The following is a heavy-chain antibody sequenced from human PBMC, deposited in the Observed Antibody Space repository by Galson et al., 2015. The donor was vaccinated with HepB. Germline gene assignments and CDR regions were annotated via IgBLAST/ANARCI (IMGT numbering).Heavy chain of an antibody. CDR3: AKREGGSGSNDY. CDR2: ISGSGGST. D-gene: IGHD3-22*01. V-gene: IGHV3-23*01. CDR1: GFTFSSYA. J-gene: IGHJ4*02. Sequence: SLRLSCAASGFTFSSYAMRWVRQTPGKGLEWVSAISGSGGSTWYADSVKGRFTISRDNSKNTLYLQMSSLRAEDTAIYYCAKREGGSGSNDYWGQGTLATVSS.